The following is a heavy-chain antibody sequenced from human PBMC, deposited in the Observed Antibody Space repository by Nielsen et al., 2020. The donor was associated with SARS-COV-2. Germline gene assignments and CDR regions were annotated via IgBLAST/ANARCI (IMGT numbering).Heavy chain of an antibody. CDR3: AKDIRRYSYGYDPLDY. J-gene: IGHJ4*02. CDR2: ISYDGSNK. V-gene: IGHV3-30*18. Sequence: GGSLRLSCAASGFTFSSYGMHWVRQASGKGLEWVAVISYDGSNKYYADSVKGRFTISRDNSKNTLYLQMNSLRAEDTAVYYCAKDIRRYSYGYDPLDYWGQGTLVTVSS. D-gene: IGHD5-18*01. CDR1: GFTFSSYG.